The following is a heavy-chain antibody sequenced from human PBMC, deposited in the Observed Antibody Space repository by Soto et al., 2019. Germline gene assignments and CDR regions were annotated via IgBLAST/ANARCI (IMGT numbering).Heavy chain of an antibody. D-gene: IGHD6-19*01. Sequence: SETLSLTCAVSTESLRGHYWTWIRQSPGKGLEWIGEISQSGFTNYNPSLESRVTLSVDTSKSEFSLHLTSMTAADTALYYCARGLFSSGWYSYFDPWGQGTPVTVSS. V-gene: IGHV4-34*01. CDR1: TESLRGHY. J-gene: IGHJ5*02. CDR2: ISQSGFT. CDR3: ARGLFSSGWYSYFDP.